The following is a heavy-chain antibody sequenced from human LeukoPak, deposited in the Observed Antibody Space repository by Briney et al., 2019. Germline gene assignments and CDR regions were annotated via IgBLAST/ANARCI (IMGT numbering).Heavy chain of an antibody. CDR1: GFTFSSYW. CDR2: INSDGSSI. D-gene: IGHD5-12*01. J-gene: IGHJ4*02. Sequence: PGGSLRLSRAASGFTFSSYWMHWVRHAPGKGLVWVSRINSDGSSITYADSVKGRFTISRDNAKNTLYLQMNSLRVEDTAVYYCAREGRVSGYDFDCWGQGTLVTVSS. V-gene: IGHV3-74*03. CDR3: AREGRVSGYDFDC.